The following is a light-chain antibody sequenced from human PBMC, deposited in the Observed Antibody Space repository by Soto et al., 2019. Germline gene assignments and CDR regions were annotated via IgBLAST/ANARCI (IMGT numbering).Light chain of an antibody. V-gene: IGKV4-1*01. CDR2: WAS. CDR1: QSVLYSSNNKNY. J-gene: IGKJ4*01. Sequence: DIVMTQSPDSLAVSLGERATINCKSSQSVLYSSNNKNYLAWYQQKPGQSPKLLIYWASTRESGVPDRCSGSESGTDFTLPISILQAEAVEVYCCQKYYSTPLTFGEGTKVEIK. CDR3: QKYYSTPLT.